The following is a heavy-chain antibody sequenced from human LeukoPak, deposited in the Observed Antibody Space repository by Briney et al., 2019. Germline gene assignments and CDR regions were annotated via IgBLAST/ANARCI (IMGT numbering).Heavy chain of an antibody. V-gene: IGHV3-30*04. Sequence: PGGSLRLSCAASGFTFSSYAMHWVRQAPGKGLEWVAVISYDGSNKYYADSVKGRFTISRDNSKNTLYLQMNSLRAEDTAVYYCARMDIVLMVYAIRGYFDYWGQGTLVTVSS. D-gene: IGHD2-8*01. CDR1: GFTFSSYA. CDR3: ARMDIVLMVYAIRGYFDY. CDR2: ISYDGSNK. J-gene: IGHJ4*02.